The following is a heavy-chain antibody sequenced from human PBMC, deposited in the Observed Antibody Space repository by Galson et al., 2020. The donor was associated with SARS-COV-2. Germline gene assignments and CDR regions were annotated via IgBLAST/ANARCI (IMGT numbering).Heavy chain of an antibody. J-gene: IGHJ4*02. V-gene: IGHV3-30*04. Sequence: GESLKISCEASGFTFSSYTMHWVRQPPGKGLEWVAVISYNGKTKYYADSVKGRFTISRDNSKNILSLQMNSLKPEDTAVYYSAIVSNSSGWAGDYWGQGTLVTVSS. CDR2: ISYNGKTK. CDR1: GFTFSSYT. D-gene: IGHD6-19*01. CDR3: AIVSNSSGWAGDY.